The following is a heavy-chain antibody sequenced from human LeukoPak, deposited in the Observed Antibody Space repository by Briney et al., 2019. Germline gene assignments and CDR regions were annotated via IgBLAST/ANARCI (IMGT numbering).Heavy chain of an antibody. CDR2: IISIFGTA. CDR1: GGTFSSYA. D-gene: IGHD2-2*01. V-gene: IGHV1-69*06. J-gene: IGHJ4*02. Sequence: SVKVSCKASGGTFSSYAISWVRQAPGQGLEWMGGIISIFGTANYAQKFQGRVTITADKSTSTAYMELNSLRSEDTAVYYCARGYCSSTSCYLDYWGQGTLVTVSS. CDR3: ARGYCSSTSCYLDY.